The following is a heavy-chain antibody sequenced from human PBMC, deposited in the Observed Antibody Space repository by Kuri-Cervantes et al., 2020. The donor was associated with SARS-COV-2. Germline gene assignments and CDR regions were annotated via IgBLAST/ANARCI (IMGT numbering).Heavy chain of an antibody. Sequence: GESLKISCAASGFTFSSYAMSWVRQAPGKGLEWVSAISGSGGSTYYADSVKGRFTISRDNSKNTLYLQMNSLRAEDTAVYYCAKVDYCSGGSCYPGGAFDIWGQGTMVTVSS. D-gene: IGHD2-15*01. CDR3: AKVDYCSGGSCYPGGAFDI. V-gene: IGHV3-23*01. CDR2: ISGSGGST. J-gene: IGHJ3*02. CDR1: GFTFSSYA.